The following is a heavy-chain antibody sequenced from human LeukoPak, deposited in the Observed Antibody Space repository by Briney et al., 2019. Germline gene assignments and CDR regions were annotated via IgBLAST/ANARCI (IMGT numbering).Heavy chain of an antibody. CDR2: IYYSGST. V-gene: IGHV4-59*01. CDR1: GGSISSYY. Sequence: PSETLSLTCTVSGGSISSYYWSWIRQPPGKGLEWIGYIYYSGSTNYNPSLKSRVTISVGTSKNQFSLKLSSVTAADTAVYYCARGYCSSTSCYPDYWGQGTLVTVSS. CDR3: ARGYCSSTSCYPDY. D-gene: IGHD2-2*01. J-gene: IGHJ4*02.